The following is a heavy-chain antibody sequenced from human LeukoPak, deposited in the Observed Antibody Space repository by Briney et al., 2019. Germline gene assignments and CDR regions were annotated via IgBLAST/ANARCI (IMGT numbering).Heavy chain of an antibody. D-gene: IGHD2-2*01. J-gene: IGHJ5*02. CDR2: IYSGGST. V-gene: IGHV3-53*01. CDR1: GFTVSSSY. Sequence: TGGSLRLSCAASGFTVSSSYMSWVRQAPGKGLEWVSIIYSGGSTYYADSVKGRFTISRDNSQNTLYLQMNTLRAEDTAVYYCARGGVGSYCSTTSCRRWFDPWGQGTLVTVSS. CDR3: ARGGVGSYCSTTSCRRWFDP.